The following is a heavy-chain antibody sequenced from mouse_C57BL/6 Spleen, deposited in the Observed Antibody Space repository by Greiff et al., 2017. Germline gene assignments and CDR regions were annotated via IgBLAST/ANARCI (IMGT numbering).Heavy chain of an antibody. CDR1: GFTFTDYY. Sequence: VKVVESGGGLVQPGGSLSLSCAASGFTFTDYYMSWVRQPPGKALEWLGFLRHKANGYTTEYSASVKGRFTISRDTSPSILYLQMKALRAEDSALYYCEKSLYGSSYGYFDVWGTGTTVTVSS. J-gene: IGHJ1*03. V-gene: IGHV7-3*01. D-gene: IGHD1-1*01. CDR2: LRHKANGYTT. CDR3: EKSLYGSSYGYFDV.